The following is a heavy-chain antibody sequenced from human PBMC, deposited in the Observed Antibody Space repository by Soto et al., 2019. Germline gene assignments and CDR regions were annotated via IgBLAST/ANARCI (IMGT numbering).Heavy chain of an antibody. V-gene: IGHV3-30*03. CDR3: ARDKDSSGWYNWFDP. D-gene: IGHD6-19*01. CDR1: GFSFSTYG. CDR2: ISNDGSNK. J-gene: IGHJ5*02. Sequence: PGGSLRLSCAASGFSFSTYGMHWVRQAPGKGLEWVAFISNDGSNKYYADSVKGRFTISRDNAKNSLYLQMNSLRDEDTAVYYCARDKDSSGWYNWFDPWGQGTLVTVSS.